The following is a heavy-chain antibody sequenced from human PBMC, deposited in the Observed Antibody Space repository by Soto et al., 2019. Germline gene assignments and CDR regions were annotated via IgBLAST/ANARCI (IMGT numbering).Heavy chain of an antibody. Sequence: SETLSLTCTVSGGSISSYYWSWIRQPPGKGLEWIGYIYYSGSTNYNPSLKSRVTISVDTSKNQFSLKLSSVTAADTAVYYCARGADLNNWGQGTLVTSPQ. J-gene: IGHJ4*02. CDR2: IYYSGST. CDR3: ARGADLNN. V-gene: IGHV4-59*01. CDR1: GGSISSYY.